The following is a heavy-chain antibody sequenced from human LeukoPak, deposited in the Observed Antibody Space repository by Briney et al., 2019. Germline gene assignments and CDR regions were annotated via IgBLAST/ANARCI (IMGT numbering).Heavy chain of an antibody. CDR3: ARQPDY. CDR1: GFTFSNYW. J-gene: IGHJ4*02. CDR2: INSDGSRT. V-gene: IGHV3-74*01. Sequence: GGSLRLSCAASGFTFSNYWMHWVRQAPGKGRVWVSHINSDGSRTNYAASVKGRFTISRDNAKNTLYLQMNSLRAEDTAVYYCARQPDYWGQGTLVTVSS. D-gene: IGHD1-14*01.